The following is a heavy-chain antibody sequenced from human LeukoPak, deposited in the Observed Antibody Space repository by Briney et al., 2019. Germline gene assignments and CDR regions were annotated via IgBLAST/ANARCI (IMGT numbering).Heavy chain of an antibody. D-gene: IGHD1-1*01. CDR3: ARMYKNYYYSYMDV. J-gene: IGHJ6*03. CDR1: GGSISSSSTYY. Sequence: PSETLSLTCTVSGGSISSSSTYYWGWIRQPPGKGLEWIGSIYYSGTTYYNPSLESRVTMSVDTSRNQFSLKLSSVTAADTAVYYCARMYKNYYYSYMDVWGSGTTVTVSS. CDR2: IYYSGTT. V-gene: IGHV4-39*07.